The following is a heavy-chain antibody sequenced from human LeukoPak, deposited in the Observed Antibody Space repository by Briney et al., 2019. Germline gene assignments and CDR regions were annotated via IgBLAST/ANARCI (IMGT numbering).Heavy chain of an antibody. D-gene: IGHD4-17*01. J-gene: IGHJ4*02. CDR2: IIPIFGTA. V-gene: IGHV1-69*05. CDR1: GYTFTDYY. Sequence: GASVKVSCKASGYTFTDYYMHWVRQAPGQGLEWRGGIIPIFGTADYAQTFQGRVTITTDESTSTAYMELSSLRSEDTAVYYCARVTVTTSEVDYWGQGTLVTVSS. CDR3: ARVTVTTSEVDY.